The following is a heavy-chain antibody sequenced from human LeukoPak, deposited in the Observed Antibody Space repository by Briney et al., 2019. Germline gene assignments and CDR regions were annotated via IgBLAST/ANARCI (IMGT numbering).Heavy chain of an antibody. CDR3: ASGDYYDSSALGQY. CDR2: IIRILDIT. J-gene: IGHJ4*02. V-gene: IGHV1-69*02. Sequence: RIIRILDITNYAQKFQGRITITADKSTSTVYMELSSLRSEDTAVYYCASGDYYDSSALGQYWGQGTLVTVSS. D-gene: IGHD3-22*01.